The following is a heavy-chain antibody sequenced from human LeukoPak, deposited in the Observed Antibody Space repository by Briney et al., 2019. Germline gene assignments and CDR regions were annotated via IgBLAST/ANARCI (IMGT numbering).Heavy chain of an antibody. CDR3: AKDRGIYIYYYYYMDV. V-gene: IGHV3-48*01. CDR1: GFTVSSNY. Sequence: PGGSLRLSCAASGFTVSSNYMSWVRQAPGKGLEWVSYISSSSSTIYYADSVKGRFTISRDNAKNSLYLQMNSLRAEDTAVYYCAKDRGIYIYYYYYMDVWGKGTTVTVSS. CDR2: ISSSSSTI. D-gene: IGHD4-11*01. J-gene: IGHJ6*03.